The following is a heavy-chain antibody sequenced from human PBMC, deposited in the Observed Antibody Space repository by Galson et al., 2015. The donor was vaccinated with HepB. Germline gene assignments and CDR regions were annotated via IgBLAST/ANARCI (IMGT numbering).Heavy chain of an antibody. CDR2: ISAYSGYT. J-gene: IGHJ4*02. D-gene: IGHD5-24*01. CDR3: ARGGVATIGGPTFDY. Sequence: SVKVSCKASGYTFTTYGVSWVRQAPGRRLQWMGRISAYSGYTDYAQKFQGRLTMTTETSTSTAYMELRSLRSDDTAIYYCARGGVATIGGPTFDYWGQGTLVTVSS. CDR1: GYTFTTYG. V-gene: IGHV1-18*01.